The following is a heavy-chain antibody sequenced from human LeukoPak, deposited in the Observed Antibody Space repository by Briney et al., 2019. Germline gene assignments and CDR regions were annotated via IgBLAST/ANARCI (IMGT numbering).Heavy chain of an antibody. CDR1: GFIFSNYG. D-gene: IGHD5-18*01. J-gene: IGHJ4*02. Sequence: GGSLRLSCAASGFIFSNYGIHWVRQAPGKGLEWVAVISYDGSKEYHADSVKGRFTMSRDNSKNTVSLQMNSLRAEDTAIYYCAKALVDTSMVSVDYWGQGTLVTVSS. V-gene: IGHV3-30*18. CDR3: AKALVDTSMVSVDY. CDR2: ISYDGSKE.